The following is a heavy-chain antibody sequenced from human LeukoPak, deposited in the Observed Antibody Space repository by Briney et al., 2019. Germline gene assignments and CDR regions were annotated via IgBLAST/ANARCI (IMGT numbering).Heavy chain of an antibody. Sequence: PGGSLRLSCAASGFTFRSYGMHWVRQAPGKGLEWVAYIQYDGSNEQYAHSVKGRFRISRDSSKNILYLQMDSLRAEDTAVYYCAKDSSVHHYDSRSLDYWGLGTLVTVSS. CDR3: AKDSSVHHYDSRSLDY. CDR2: IQYDGSNE. D-gene: IGHD3-22*01. CDR1: GFTFRSYG. J-gene: IGHJ4*02. V-gene: IGHV3-30*02.